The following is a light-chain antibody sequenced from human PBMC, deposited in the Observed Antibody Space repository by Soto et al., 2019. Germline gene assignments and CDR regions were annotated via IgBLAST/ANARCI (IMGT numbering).Light chain of an antibody. Sequence: QSALTQPASVSGSPGQSITISWTGTSSDVGGYNYVSWYQQHPGKAPKLMIYEVTNRPSGVSDRFSGSRSGNTASLTISGLQAEDESDYYCSSYTSSSTWVFGGGTKLTVL. CDR2: EVT. CDR3: SSYTSSSTWV. J-gene: IGLJ3*02. CDR1: SSDVGGYNY. V-gene: IGLV2-14*01.